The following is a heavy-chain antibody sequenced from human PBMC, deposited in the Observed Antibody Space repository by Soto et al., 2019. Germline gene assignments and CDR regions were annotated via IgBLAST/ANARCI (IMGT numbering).Heavy chain of an antibody. Sequence: EVQLVESGGGLLQPGGSLRISCAASGFTVTNKYMTWLRQAPGKVLEWVSVIYSGGATSYADAVKGRFTITRDNSKDILYLQMNSLRAEDTAVYYCASVDYGDYGWYFDLWGRGTLVTVSS. CDR3: ASVDYGDYGWYFDL. J-gene: IGHJ2*01. V-gene: IGHV3-53*01. CDR1: GFTVTNKY. D-gene: IGHD4-17*01. CDR2: IYSGGAT.